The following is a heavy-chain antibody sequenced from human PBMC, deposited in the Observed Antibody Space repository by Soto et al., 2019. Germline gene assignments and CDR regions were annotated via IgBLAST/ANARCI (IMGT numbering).Heavy chain of an antibody. Sequence: GGSVRLSCVASAFTVSTNYMTWVRQAPGKGLEWVSVIYRVGTTYYADSVKGRFTISRDNSRNTLYLQMESLSAEDTAVYYCGRSSQYCSAATCFPGAFDIWGPGTMVTVSS. CDR1: AFTVSTNY. CDR3: GRSSQYCSAATCFPGAFDI. J-gene: IGHJ3*02. V-gene: IGHV3-53*01. D-gene: IGHD2-2*01. CDR2: IYRVGTT.